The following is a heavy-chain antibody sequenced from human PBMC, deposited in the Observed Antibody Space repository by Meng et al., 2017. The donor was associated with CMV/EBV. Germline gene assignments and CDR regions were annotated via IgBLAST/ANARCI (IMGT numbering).Heavy chain of an antibody. CDR1: GFTFSNAW. D-gene: IGHD3-3*01. J-gene: IGHJ6*02. CDR2: IKSKTDGGTT. Sequence: GESLKISCAASGFTFSNAWMSWVRQAPGKGLEWVGRIKSKTDGGTTDYAAPVKGRFTISRDDSKNTLYLQMNSLKTEDTAVYYCTTRYTIFKPTVGVHWGQGTTVTVSS. V-gene: IGHV3-15*01. CDR3: TTRYTIFKPTVGVH.